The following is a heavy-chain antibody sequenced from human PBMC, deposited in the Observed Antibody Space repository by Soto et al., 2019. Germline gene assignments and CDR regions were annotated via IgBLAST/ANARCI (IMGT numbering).Heavy chain of an antibody. J-gene: IGHJ4*02. CDR3: ARGIPRGYSYGSYYFDY. CDR1: GFPFSSYG. V-gene: IGHV3-33*01. Sequence: PGGSLRLSCAASGFPFSSYGMHWVRQAPGKGLDWVAVIWYDGSNKHYEDSVKGQFTISRDNSKNTLYLQMNSLRAEDTAVYYCARGIPRGYSYGSYYFDYWGQGTLVTVSS. CDR2: IWYDGSNK. D-gene: IGHD5-18*01.